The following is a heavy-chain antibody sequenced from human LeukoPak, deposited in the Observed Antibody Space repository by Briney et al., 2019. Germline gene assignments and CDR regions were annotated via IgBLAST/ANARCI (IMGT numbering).Heavy chain of an antibody. CDR3: ARGGFDY. CDR2: ISPNSDDT. V-gene: IGHV1-2*02. Sequence: ASVKVSCKASGYTFTGYYLHWVRQAPGQGLEWMGWISPNSDDTNYAQRFRGRVNMTRDTSISTAYMELSRLRSDDTAIYYCARGGFDYWGQGTLVTVSS. J-gene: IGHJ4*02. CDR1: GYTFTGYY.